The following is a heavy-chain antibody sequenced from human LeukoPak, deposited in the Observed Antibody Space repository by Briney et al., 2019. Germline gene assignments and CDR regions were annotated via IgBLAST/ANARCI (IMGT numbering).Heavy chain of an antibody. CDR2: ISSSSRTI. V-gene: IGHV3-48*04. D-gene: IGHD6-13*01. CDR3: ARGRREQRLVFFDS. J-gene: IGHJ4*02. Sequence: GGSLRLSCEASGFTFSTYSMSWVRQATGKGLEWVSYISSSSRTIYYADSVKGRFTISRDNAKNSLYLQMNSLRAEDTAVYYCARGRREQRLVFFDSWGQGTLVTVSS. CDR1: GFTFSTYS.